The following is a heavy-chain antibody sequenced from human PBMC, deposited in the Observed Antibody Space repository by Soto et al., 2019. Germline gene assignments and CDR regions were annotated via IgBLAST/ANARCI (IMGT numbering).Heavy chain of an antibody. CDR3: AKDGPLGDYNYSYYYMDV. D-gene: IGHD4-17*01. V-gene: IGHV3-30*18. J-gene: IGHJ6*03. CDR1: GFTFSSYG. Sequence: WGSVRLSCAAAGFTFSSYGMHWVRQAPGKGLEWVAVISYDGSNKYYADSVKGRFTISRDNSKNTLYLQMNSLRAEDTAVYYCAKDGPLGDYNYSYYYMDVWGKGTTVTVSS. CDR2: ISYDGSNK.